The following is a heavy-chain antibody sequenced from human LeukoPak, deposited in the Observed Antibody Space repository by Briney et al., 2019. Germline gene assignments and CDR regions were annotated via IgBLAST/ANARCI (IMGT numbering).Heavy chain of an antibody. Sequence: SGGSLRLSCAASGFTFSSYSMNWVRQAPGKGLEWVSSISSSSSYIYYADSVKGRFTISRDNAKNSLFLQMNSLRAEDTAVYYCARVGYSSGWYRWFDPWGQGTLVTASS. CDR1: GFTFSSYS. J-gene: IGHJ5*02. CDR2: ISSSSSYI. CDR3: ARVGYSSGWYRWFDP. D-gene: IGHD6-19*01. V-gene: IGHV3-21*01.